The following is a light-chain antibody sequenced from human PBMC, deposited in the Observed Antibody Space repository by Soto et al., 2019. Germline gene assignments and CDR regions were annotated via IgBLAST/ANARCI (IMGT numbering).Light chain of an antibody. CDR3: SLYTSSSTWV. CDR1: SSNIGAGYD. J-gene: IGLJ3*02. Sequence: QSVLTQPPSVSGAPGQRVTISCTGSSSNIGAGYDVHWYQQLPGTAPKLLIYGNTNRPSGVPDRFSGSRSGTSASLAITGLQAEDDGDYYCSLYTSSSTWVFGGGTKLTVL. CDR2: GNT. V-gene: IGLV1-40*01.